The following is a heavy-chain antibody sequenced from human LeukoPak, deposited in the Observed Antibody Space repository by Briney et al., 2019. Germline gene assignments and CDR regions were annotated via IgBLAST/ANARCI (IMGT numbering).Heavy chain of an antibody. V-gene: IGHV4-39*07. CDR2: INHSGST. Sequence: PSETLSLTCTVSGDSISSANYYWGWVRQPPGKGLEWIGEINHSGSTNYNPSLKSRVTISVDTSKNQFSLKLSSVTAADTAVYYCASTITIFGVVIMEKYYFDYWGQGTLVTVSS. J-gene: IGHJ4*02. D-gene: IGHD3-3*01. CDR3: ASTITIFGVVIMEKYYFDY. CDR1: GDSISSANYY.